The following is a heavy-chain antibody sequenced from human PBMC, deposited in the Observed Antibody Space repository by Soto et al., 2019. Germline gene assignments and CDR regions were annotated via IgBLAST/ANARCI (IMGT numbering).Heavy chain of an antibody. Sequence: QLQLQESGSGLVKPSQTLSLTCVVSGASISSGDYAWNWVRQPPGKGLEWLGYIYNNGGSYYNPSLKRRDTTSLDRSQNHCSPRLNSVSAADTALYFSARGEKNNHYHFDPWGQGTLVTATS. D-gene: IGHD3-10*01. CDR3: ARGEKNNHYHFDP. J-gene: IGHJ5*02. V-gene: IGHV4-30-2*01. CDR1: GASISSGDYA. CDR2: IYNNGGS.